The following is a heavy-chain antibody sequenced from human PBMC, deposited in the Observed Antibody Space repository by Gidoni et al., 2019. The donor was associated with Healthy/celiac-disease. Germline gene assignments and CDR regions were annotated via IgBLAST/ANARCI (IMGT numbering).Heavy chain of an antibody. Sequence: EVQLLESGGGLVQPGGSLRLSCAASGFTFSSYAMSLVRQAPGKGLEWVSAISGSGGSTYYADSVKGRFTISRDNSKNTLYLQMNSLRAEDTAVYYCAKDAVVVVAARGGLGGTYYYYMDVWGKGTTVTVSS. D-gene: IGHD2-15*01. CDR1: GFTFSSYA. CDR3: AKDAVVVVAARGGLGGTYYYYMDV. CDR2: ISGSGGST. J-gene: IGHJ6*03. V-gene: IGHV3-23*01.